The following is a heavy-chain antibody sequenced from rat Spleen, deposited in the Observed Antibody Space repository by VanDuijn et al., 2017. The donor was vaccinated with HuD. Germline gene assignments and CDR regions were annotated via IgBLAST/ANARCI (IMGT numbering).Heavy chain of an antibody. CDR2: ISTGGTNT. V-gene: IGHV5-27*01. J-gene: IGHJ2*01. Sequence: EVKLVESGGGLVQPGRSLKLSCAASGFNFNDYWMGWVRQAPGKGLEWVAYISTGGTNTYFRDSVKGRFTISRDNAKSTLYLQMDSLRSEDTATDYCTTAGSTTDYYYAGGFDFWGQGVMVTVSS. D-gene: IGHD1-6*01. CDR1: GFNFNDYW. CDR3: TTAGSTTDYYYAGGFDF.